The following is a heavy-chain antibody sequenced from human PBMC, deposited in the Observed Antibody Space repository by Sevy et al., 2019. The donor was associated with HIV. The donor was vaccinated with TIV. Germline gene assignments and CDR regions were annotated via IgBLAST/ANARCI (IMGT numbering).Heavy chain of an antibody. J-gene: IGHJ6*03. CDR3: ARGTSRHYYYYYMDV. CDR1: GGSISSYY. Sequence: SETLSLTCTVSGGSISSYYWSWIRQPPGKGLEWIGYIYYSGGTNYNPSLKSRVTISVDTSKNQFSLKLSSVTAADTAVYYGARGTSRHYYYYYMDVWGKGTTVTVSS. CDR2: IYYSGGT. V-gene: IGHV4-59*01.